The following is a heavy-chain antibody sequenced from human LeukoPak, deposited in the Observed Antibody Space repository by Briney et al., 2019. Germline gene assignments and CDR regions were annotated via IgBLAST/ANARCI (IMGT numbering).Heavy chain of an antibody. V-gene: IGHV1-18*01. J-gene: IGHJ4*02. CDR1: LYTFTSYS. D-gene: IGHD3-22*01. CDR2: ISAYNGNT. Sequence: ASVKVSCKASLYTFTSYSLSWVRQAPGQGLEWMGWISAYNGNTNYAQKLQGRVTMTTDTSTSTAYMELRSLRYDDTAVYYCARSPLFYYYDSSGYYYFDYWGKGTLVTVSS. CDR3: ARSPLFYYYDSSGYYYFDY.